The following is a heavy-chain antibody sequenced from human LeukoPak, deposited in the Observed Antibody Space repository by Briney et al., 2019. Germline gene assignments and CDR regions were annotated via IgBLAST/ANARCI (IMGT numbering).Heavy chain of an antibody. Sequence: GGSLRLSCAASGFTFSSYSMNWVRQAPGKGLEWVSSISSSSSYIYYADSVKGRFTISRDNAKNSLYLQMNSLRAEDTAVYYRARGREHCYDSSGYYYWDAFDIWGQGTMVTVSS. CDR1: GFTFSSYS. V-gene: IGHV3-21*01. D-gene: IGHD3-22*01. CDR2: ISSSSSYI. J-gene: IGHJ3*02. CDR3: ARGREHCYDSSGYYYWDAFDI.